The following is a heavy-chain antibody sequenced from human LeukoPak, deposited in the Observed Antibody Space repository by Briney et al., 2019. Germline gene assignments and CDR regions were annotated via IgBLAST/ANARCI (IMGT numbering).Heavy chain of an antibody. Sequence: LVKVSCKASGGTFSSYTISWVRQAPGQGLEWMGRIIPILGIANYAQKFQGRVTITADKSTSTAYMELSSLRSEDTTVYYCARDYRASSIVVVPAASYNWFDPWGQGTLVTVSS. CDR3: ARDYRASSIVVVPAASYNWFDP. D-gene: IGHD2-2*01. V-gene: IGHV1-69*04. CDR2: IIPILGIA. J-gene: IGHJ5*02. CDR1: GGTFSSYT.